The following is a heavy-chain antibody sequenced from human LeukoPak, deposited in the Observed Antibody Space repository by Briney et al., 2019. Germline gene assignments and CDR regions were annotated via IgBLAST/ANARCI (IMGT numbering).Heavy chain of an antibody. J-gene: IGHJ4*02. CDR2: IWYDGSNK. CDR1: GFTLSSYG. D-gene: IGHD3-22*01. CDR3: ARDQEYYDSSGYSPPAY. Sequence: GGSLRLSCAASGFTLSSYGMHWVRQAPGKGLEWVAVIWYDGSNKYYAASVKGRFTISRDNSKNTLYLQMNSLRAEDTAVYYCARDQEYYDSSGYSPPAYWGQGTLVTVSS. V-gene: IGHV3-33*01.